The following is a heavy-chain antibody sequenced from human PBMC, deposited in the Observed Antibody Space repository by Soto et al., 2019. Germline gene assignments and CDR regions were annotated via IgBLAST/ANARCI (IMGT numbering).Heavy chain of an antibody. V-gene: IGHV3-30*18. CDR3: AKVLPATGIEGGGDAFDI. D-gene: IGHD1-26*01. CDR2: ISYDGTNK. Sequence: PXGSLRLSCASSVFTFRSFGMHCIRHSPGKWLEWVALISYDGTNKYYADSVRGRFTISRDNSKNTLYLEMNTLRVEDTAVYYCAKVLPATGIEGGGDAFDILGQVTMHNVS. CDR1: VFTFRSFG. J-gene: IGHJ3*02.